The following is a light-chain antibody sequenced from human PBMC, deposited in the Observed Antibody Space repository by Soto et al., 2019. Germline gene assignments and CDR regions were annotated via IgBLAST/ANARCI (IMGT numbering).Light chain of an antibody. Sequence: QSALTQPASVSGSPGQSITISCTGTNSDLGAYDYVSWYQQHPGKAPRLLIYEVFNRPSGISDRFSGFKSANTAYLTISGVQPEDEADYHCSSYTTIKTVVFGGGTKLTVL. V-gene: IGLV2-14*01. CDR3: SSYTTIKTVV. CDR1: NSDLGAYDY. J-gene: IGLJ2*01. CDR2: EVF.